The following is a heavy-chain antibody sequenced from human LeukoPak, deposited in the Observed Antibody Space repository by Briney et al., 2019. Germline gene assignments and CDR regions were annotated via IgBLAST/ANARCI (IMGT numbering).Heavy chain of an antibody. J-gene: IGHJ3*02. D-gene: IGHD1-26*01. Sequence: SETLSLTCTVSGGSISSYYWSWIRHPPGEGLEWIGYVYYRGSTNYNPSLKSRVTISVDTSKNQFSLKLSSVTAADTAVYFCARDGGSYRNGAFDIWGQGTMVSVSS. CDR2: VYYRGST. V-gene: IGHV4-59*01. CDR1: GGSISSYY. CDR3: ARDGGSYRNGAFDI.